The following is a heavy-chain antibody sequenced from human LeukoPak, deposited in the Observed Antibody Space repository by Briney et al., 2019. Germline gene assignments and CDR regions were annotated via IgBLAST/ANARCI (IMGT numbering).Heavy chain of an antibody. CDR3: ATDGWVDYDWGFDI. D-gene: IGHD4-17*01. J-gene: IGHJ3*02. Sequence: ASVKVSCKASGYTFTSYGISWVRQAPGQGLEWMGWIGAYNGNTNYAQKLQGRVTMTTDTSTSTAYMELRSLRSDDTAVYYCATDGWVDYDWGFDIWGQGTMVTVSS. V-gene: IGHV1-18*01. CDR2: IGAYNGNT. CDR1: GYTFTSYG.